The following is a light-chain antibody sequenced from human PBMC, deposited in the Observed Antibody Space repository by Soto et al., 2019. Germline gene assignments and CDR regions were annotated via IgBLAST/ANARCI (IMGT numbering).Light chain of an antibody. CDR1: QSVSSN. CDR3: QQYGSSMIT. J-gene: IGKJ5*01. V-gene: IGKV3-15*01. Sequence: EIVRTQSPATLSVSPGERATLSCGASQSVSSNLAWYQQKPGQAPRLLIYGASTRATGIPARFSGSGSGTEFTLTISRLEPEDFAVYYCQQYGSSMITFGQGTRLEIK. CDR2: GAS.